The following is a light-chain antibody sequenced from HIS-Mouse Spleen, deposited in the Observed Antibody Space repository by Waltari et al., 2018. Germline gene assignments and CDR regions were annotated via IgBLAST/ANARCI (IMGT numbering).Light chain of an antibody. V-gene: IGLV3-25*03. CDR3: QSADSSGTYVV. Sequence: PGQTARITCSGDALPKQYAYWYQQKPGQAPVLVIYKDSDRPSGIPERFSGSSSGTTVTLTISGVQAEDEADYYCQSADSSGTYVVFGGGTKLTVL. CDR2: KDS. J-gene: IGLJ2*01. CDR1: ALPKQY.